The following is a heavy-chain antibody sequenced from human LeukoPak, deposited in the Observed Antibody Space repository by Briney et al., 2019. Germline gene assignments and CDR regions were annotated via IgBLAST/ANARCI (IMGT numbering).Heavy chain of an antibody. V-gene: IGHV3-74*01. CDR1: GFTFTNYW. CDR3: GTVFDH. Sequence: PGGSLRLSCAASGFTFTNYWMHWVRQAPGKGPVWVSRIDIDGTGTSYADSVKGRFTISRDDAKNTVSLQMNSLKAEDTAVYYCGTVFDHWGPGILVTVSS. CDR2: IDIDGTGT. J-gene: IGHJ4*02.